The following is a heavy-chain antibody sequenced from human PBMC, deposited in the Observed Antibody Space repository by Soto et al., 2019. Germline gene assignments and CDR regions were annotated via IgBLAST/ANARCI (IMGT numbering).Heavy chain of an antibody. Sequence: ASVKVSCKASGYTFTIYYMHWVRQAHGQGLEWMGIINPSGGSTSYAQKFQGRVTMTRDTSTSTVYMELSSLRSEDTAVYYCARGVLRFLEWSLYYFDYWGQGTLVTVSS. CDR2: INPSGGST. D-gene: IGHD3-3*01. V-gene: IGHV1-46*01. J-gene: IGHJ4*02. CDR3: ARGVLRFLEWSLYYFDY. CDR1: GYTFTIYY.